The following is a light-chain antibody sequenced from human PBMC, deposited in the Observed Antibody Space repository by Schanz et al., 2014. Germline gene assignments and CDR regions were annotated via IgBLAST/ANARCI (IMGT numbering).Light chain of an antibody. J-gene: IGKJ4*01. Sequence: EIVMTQSPVTLSVSPGERATLSCRAGQSVGSHLAWYQQKPGQSPRVVIYGASTRAPETPARFSGSGSGTAFTLTISRLEPEDFAVYYCQQYGSSPPLTFGGGTKVEIK. CDR1: QSVGSH. CDR3: QQYGSSPPLT. V-gene: IGKV3-20*01. CDR2: GAS.